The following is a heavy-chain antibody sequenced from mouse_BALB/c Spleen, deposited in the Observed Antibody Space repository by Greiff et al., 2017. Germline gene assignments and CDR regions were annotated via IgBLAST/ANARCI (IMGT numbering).Heavy chain of an antibody. CDR1: GFNIKDYY. CDR3: NAPRGTYYDYDVGAMDY. D-gene: IGHD2-4*01. V-gene: IGHV14-4*02. J-gene: IGHJ4*01. CDR2: IDPENGDT. Sequence: VQLQQSGAELVRSGASVKLSCTASGFNIKDYYMHWVKQRPEQGLEWIGWIDPENGDTEYAPKFQGKATMTADTSSNTAYLQLSSLTSEDTAVYYCNAPRGTYYDYDVGAMDYWGQGTSVTVSS.